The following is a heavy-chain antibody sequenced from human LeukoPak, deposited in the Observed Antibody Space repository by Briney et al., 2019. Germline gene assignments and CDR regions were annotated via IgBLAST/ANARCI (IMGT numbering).Heavy chain of an antibody. V-gene: IGHV1-69*13. D-gene: IGHD1-26*01. J-gene: IGHJ3*02. CDR2: IIPIFGTA. Sequence: ASVKVSCKASGGTFSSYAISWVRQAPGQGLEWMGGIIPIFGTANYAQKFQGRVTITADESTSTAYMELSSLRSEDTAVYYCARDPFGSYDAFDIWGQGTMVTVSS. CDR1: GGTFSSYA. CDR3: ARDPFGSYDAFDI.